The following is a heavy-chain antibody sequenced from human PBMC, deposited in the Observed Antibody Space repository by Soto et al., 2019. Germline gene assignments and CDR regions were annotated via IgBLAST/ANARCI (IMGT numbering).Heavy chain of an antibody. V-gene: IGHV3-21*01. D-gene: IGHD3-22*01. CDR1: GFTFSSYS. Sequence: PGGSLRLSCAASGFTFSSYSMNWVRQAPGKGLEWVSSISSSSSYIYYADSVKGRFTISRDNAKNSLYLQMNGLRAEDTAVYYCARGLITMIVDRPDAFDIWGQGTMVTVSS. CDR3: ARGLITMIVDRPDAFDI. J-gene: IGHJ3*02. CDR2: ISSSSSYI.